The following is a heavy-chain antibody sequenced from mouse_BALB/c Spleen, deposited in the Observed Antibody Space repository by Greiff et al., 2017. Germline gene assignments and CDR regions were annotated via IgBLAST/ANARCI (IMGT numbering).Heavy chain of an antibody. CDR2: ISSGGST. J-gene: IGHJ3*01. V-gene: IGHV5-6-5*01. Sequence: EVHLVESGGGLVKPGGSLKLSCAASGFTFSSYAMSWVRQTPEKRLEWVASISSGGSTYYPDSVKGRFTISRDNARNIRYLQMSSLRSEDTARYYCARGGGNYVDWFAYWGQGTLVTVSA. CDR3: ARGGGNYVDWFAY. CDR1: GFTFSSYA. D-gene: IGHD2-1*01.